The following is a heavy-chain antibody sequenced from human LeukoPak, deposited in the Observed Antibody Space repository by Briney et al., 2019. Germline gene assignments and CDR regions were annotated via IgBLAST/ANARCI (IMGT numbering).Heavy chain of an antibody. D-gene: IGHD3-22*01. CDR3: AKDMARITMIVVVITDYYYYGMDV. Sequence: PGGSLRLSCAASGFTFSSYSMSWVRQAPGKGLEWVSAISGSGGSTYYADSVKGRFTISRDNSKNTLYLQMNSLRAEDTAVYYCAKDMARITMIVVVITDYYYYGMDVWGQGTTVTVSS. CDR1: GFTFSSYS. J-gene: IGHJ6*02. CDR2: ISGSGGST. V-gene: IGHV3-23*01.